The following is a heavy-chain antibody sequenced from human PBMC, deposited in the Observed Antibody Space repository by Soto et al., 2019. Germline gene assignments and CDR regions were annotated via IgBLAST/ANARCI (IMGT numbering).Heavy chain of an antibody. Sequence: QVQLQESGPGLVKPSETLSLTCTVSGGSISSYYWSWIRQPPGKGLEWIGYIYYSGSTNYNPSLKSRVTMSVDTSKNQFSLKLSSVTAADTAAYYCARSLPGYSSGWYGVDYWGQGTLVTVSS. V-gene: IGHV4-59*01. CDR1: GGSISSYY. CDR3: ARSLPGYSSGWYGVDY. J-gene: IGHJ4*02. CDR2: IYYSGST. D-gene: IGHD6-19*01.